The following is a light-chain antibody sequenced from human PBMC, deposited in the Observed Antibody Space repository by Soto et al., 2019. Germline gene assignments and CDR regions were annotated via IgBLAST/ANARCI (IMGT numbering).Light chain of an antibody. V-gene: IGLV1-51*01. Sequence: QSVLTQPPSMSAAPGQMVAISCSGTSSNIGDNSVSWYQHFPGTAPKVLIYDNNRRPSGIPDRFSGSKSGTSATLTIIGLQTGDEGDYYCATWDSALSAGVFGGGTKVTVL. CDR2: DNN. CDR1: SSNIGDNS. J-gene: IGLJ3*02. CDR3: ATWDSALSAGV.